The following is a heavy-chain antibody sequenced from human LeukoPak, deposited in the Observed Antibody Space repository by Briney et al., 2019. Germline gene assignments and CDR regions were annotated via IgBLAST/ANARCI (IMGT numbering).Heavy chain of an antibody. V-gene: IGHV3-33*01. CDR2: IWYDGSKT. D-gene: IGHD2-2*01. CDR3: ARDDCSTTPCYAY. J-gene: IGHJ4*02. Sequence: PGGSLGLSCTTSGFTFTNYGINWVRQAPGKGLEWVAAIWYDGSKTSYTDSVKGRFTVSRDISKNTVYLQMNGLKAGDTAVYYCARDDCSTTPCYAYWGQGTLVTVSS. CDR1: GFTFTNYG.